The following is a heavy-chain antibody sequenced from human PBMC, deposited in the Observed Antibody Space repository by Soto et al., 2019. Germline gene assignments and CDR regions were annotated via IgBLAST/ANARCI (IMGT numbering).Heavy chain of an antibody. D-gene: IGHD5-12*01. CDR2: IIPIFGTA. CDR1: GGTFSSYA. Sequence: ASVKVSCNASGGTFSSYAISLVRQAPGQGLEWMGGIIPIFGTANYAQKFQGRVTITADESTSTAYMELSSLRAEDTAVYYCAKDGGYSGYETHYGMDVWGQGTTVTVSS. V-gene: IGHV1-69*13. CDR3: AKDGGYSGYETHYGMDV. J-gene: IGHJ6*02.